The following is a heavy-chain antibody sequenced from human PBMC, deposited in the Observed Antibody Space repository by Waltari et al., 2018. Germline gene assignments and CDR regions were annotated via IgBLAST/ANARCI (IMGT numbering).Heavy chain of an antibody. Sequence: QLQLQESGPGLVKPSETLSLTCPVSGGPISSTSNYYWGWIRQPPGKGLEWIGSIYYNGSTYYNPSLKSRVTISVDTSKNQFSLKLSSVTAADTVVYYCARRAWGSGWSYWGQGTLVAVSS. D-gene: IGHD6-19*01. CDR1: GGPISSTSNYY. J-gene: IGHJ4*02. V-gene: IGHV4-39*01. CDR2: IYYNGST. CDR3: ARRAWGSGWSY.